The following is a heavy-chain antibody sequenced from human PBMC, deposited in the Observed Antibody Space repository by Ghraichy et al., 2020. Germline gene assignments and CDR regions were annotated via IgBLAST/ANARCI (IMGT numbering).Heavy chain of an antibody. CDR2: IKYNSNSI. CDR3: VRKLDDHLAA. V-gene: IGHV3-48*01. D-gene: IGHD1-1*01. CDR1: GFTFRRDS. J-gene: IGHJ6*01. Sequence: GGSLRLSCAASGFTFRRDSMTWVRQAPGKGLEWLSYIKYNSNSIEYADSVRGRFTTSRDNGKNSLYLQMNSLRVEDTAVYYCVRKLDDHLAAWGQGTTVIVSS.